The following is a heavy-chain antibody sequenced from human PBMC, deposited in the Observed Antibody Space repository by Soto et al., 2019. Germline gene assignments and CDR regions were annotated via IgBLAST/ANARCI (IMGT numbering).Heavy chain of an antibody. D-gene: IGHD5-18*01. CDR1: GGTFSTYT. CDR3: GRVPRYSFPTSDSLDQ. J-gene: IGHJ4*02. V-gene: IGHV1-69*06. Sequence: QVHLVQSGTEVRKPGSSVTVSCKVSGGTFSTYTISWVRQAPGQGLQWMGAITPILSETTYAQHFQARVFITADISATTAYMELSDLTSEDTAMYYCGRVPRYSFPTSDSLDQWGQGTRVTVSS. CDR2: ITPILSET.